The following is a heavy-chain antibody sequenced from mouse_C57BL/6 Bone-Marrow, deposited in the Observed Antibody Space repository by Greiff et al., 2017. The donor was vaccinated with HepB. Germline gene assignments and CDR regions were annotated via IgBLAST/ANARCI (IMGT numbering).Heavy chain of an antibody. CDR1: GYAFSSYW. J-gene: IGHJ3*01. CDR2: IYPGDGDT. D-gene: IGHD1-1*01. V-gene: IGHV1-80*01. CDR3: ARGRYYYGSSLFAY. Sequence: QVHVKQSGAALVKPGASVKISCKASGYAFSSYWLNWVKQRPGKGLEWIGQIYPGDGDTNYNGKFKGKATLTADKSSSTAYMQPSSLTSEESAVYFCARGRYYYGSSLFAYWGQGTLVTVSA.